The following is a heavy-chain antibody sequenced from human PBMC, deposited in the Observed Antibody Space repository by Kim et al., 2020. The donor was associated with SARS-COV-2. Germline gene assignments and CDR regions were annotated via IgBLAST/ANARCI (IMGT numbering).Heavy chain of an antibody. Sequence: ASVKVSCKASGYTFSNYDINWARQATGQGLEWMGSMRPNTGGTHYAQKFRGRVTMTWDTSTSTAYLELSSVTSEDTAVYYCARAEYFGALGYWSQGTLV. V-gene: IGHV1-8*01. J-gene: IGHJ4*02. CDR3: ARAEYFGALGY. CDR2: MRPNTGGT. D-gene: IGHD3-16*01. CDR1: GYTFSNYD.